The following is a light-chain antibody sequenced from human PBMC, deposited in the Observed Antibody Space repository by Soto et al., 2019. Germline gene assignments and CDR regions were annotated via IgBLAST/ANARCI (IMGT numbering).Light chain of an antibody. J-gene: IGKJ1*01. CDR2: KAS. CDR3: QQYNSYSSGT. Sequence: DFQMTQSPSTLSASVGDRVTITCRASQNIRSWLAWYQQKPGKAPKLLIYKASSLESGVPSRFSGSGSGTEFTLTISSLQPDDFATYYCQQYNSYSSGTFGQGTKVDIK. V-gene: IGKV1-5*03. CDR1: QNIRSW.